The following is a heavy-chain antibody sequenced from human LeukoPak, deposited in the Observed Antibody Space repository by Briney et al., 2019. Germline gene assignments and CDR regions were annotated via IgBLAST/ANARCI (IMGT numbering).Heavy chain of an antibody. V-gene: IGHV3-48*02. CDR1: GFTFSSYS. CDR3: ARGRATGRSGGDS. Sequence: GGSLRLSCAASGFTFSSYSMNWVRQAPGKGLEWVSYISSGSSSIYYADSVKGRFTISRDNADNSLYLQMNSLRDEDTAVYYCARGRATGRSGGDSWGQGALVTVSS. J-gene: IGHJ4*02. D-gene: IGHD3-9*01. CDR2: ISSGSSSI.